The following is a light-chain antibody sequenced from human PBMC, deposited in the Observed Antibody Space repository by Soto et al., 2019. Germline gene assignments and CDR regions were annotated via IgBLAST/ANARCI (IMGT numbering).Light chain of an antibody. CDR2: IND. V-gene: IGLV1-44*01. CDR3: AAWDDSLNGVV. J-gene: IGLJ2*01. Sequence: QSVLTQPPSASGTPGQRVTTSCSGSSSNIGSYTVNWYQQLPGAAPKLLIYINDQRPSGVPDRFSGSKSGTSASLAISGLQSEDEADYYCAAWDDSLNGVVFGGGTKLTVL. CDR1: SSNIGSYT.